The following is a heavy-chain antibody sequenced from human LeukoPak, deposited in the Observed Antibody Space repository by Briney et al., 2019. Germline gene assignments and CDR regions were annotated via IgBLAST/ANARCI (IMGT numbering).Heavy chain of an antibody. D-gene: IGHD6-13*01. CDR1: GFALRSYG. CDR2: IHYDGSDK. V-gene: IGHV3-30*02. J-gene: IGHJ4*02. Sequence: GGSLRLSCAVSGFALRSYGMHAVCQAPGKGLEWVAFIHYDGSDKYFADSVKGRFIISRDNSKNTLYLKMNSLRTEDTAIYYCAKILPLSAETDTGGWGQGTLVTVSS. CDR3: AKILPLSAETDTGG.